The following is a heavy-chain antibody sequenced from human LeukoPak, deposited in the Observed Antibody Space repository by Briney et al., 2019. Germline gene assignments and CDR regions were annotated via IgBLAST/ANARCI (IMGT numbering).Heavy chain of an antibody. Sequence: SETPSLTCAVYGGSFSGYYWSWIRQPPGKGLEWIGEINHSGSTNYNPSLKSRVTISVDTSKNQFSLKLSSVTAADTAVYYCARGWPSYYYDSSGYYYWNWFDPWGQGTLVTVSS. V-gene: IGHV4-34*01. CDR2: INHSGST. CDR1: GGSFSGYY. CDR3: ARGWPSYYYDSSGYYYWNWFDP. J-gene: IGHJ5*02. D-gene: IGHD3-22*01.